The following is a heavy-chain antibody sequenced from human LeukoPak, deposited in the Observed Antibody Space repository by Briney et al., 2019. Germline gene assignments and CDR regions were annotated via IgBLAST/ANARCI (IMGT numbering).Heavy chain of an antibody. J-gene: IGHJ3*02. CDR2: INPNSGGT. V-gene: IGHV1-2*02. CDR3: ARAITMVRGLPMAAFDI. D-gene: IGHD3-10*01. Sequence: ASVKVSCKASGYTFTGYYMHWVRQAPGQGLEWMGWINPNSGGTNYAQKFQGRVTMTRDTSISTAYMELSRLRSDDTAVYYCARAITMVRGLPMAAFDIWGQGTMVTVSS. CDR1: GYTFTGYY.